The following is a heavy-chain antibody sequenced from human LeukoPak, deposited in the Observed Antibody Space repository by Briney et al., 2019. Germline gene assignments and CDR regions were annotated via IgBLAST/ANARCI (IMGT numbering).Heavy chain of an antibody. V-gene: IGHV4-39*01. D-gene: IGHD5-24*01. CDR3: ARVEMATAY. Sequence: PSETLSLTCTVSGGSISSSSYYWGWIRQPPGKGLEWIGSIYYSGSTYYNPFLKSRVTISVDTSKNQFSLKLSSVTAADTAVYYCARVEMATAYWGQGTLVTVSS. J-gene: IGHJ4*02. CDR2: IYYSGST. CDR1: GGSISSSSYY.